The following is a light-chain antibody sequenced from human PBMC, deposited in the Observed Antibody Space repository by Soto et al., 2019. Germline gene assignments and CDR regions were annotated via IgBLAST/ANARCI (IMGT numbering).Light chain of an antibody. V-gene: IGKV3-20*01. Sequence: EIVLTQSPGTLSLSPGERATLSCRASQSVSSSYLAWYQQQPGQAPRLLIYGASSRATGIPDRFSGSGSGTDFTLTISRLEPEDVAVYYCQQYGSSGWTFGQGTKVEI. CDR1: QSVSSSY. J-gene: IGKJ1*01. CDR3: QQYGSSGWT. CDR2: GAS.